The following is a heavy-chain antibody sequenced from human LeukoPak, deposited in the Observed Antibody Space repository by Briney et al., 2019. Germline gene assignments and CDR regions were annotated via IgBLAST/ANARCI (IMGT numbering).Heavy chain of an antibody. J-gene: IGHJ4*02. D-gene: IGHD1-26*01. CDR2: ISGSGGST. CDR1: GFTFSSYW. Sequence: GGSLRLSCAASGFTFSSYWMSWVRQAPGKGLEWVSAISGSGGSTYYADSVKGRFTISRDNSKNTLYLQMNSLRAEDTAVYYCAKFPSPYSGSYYGSGGSDYWGQGTLVTVSS. V-gene: IGHV3-23*01. CDR3: AKFPSPYSGSYYGSGGSDY.